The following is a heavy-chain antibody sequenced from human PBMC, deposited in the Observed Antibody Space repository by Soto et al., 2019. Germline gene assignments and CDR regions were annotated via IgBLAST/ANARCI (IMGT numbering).Heavy chain of an antibody. CDR1: GFTFSSYG. V-gene: IGHV3-30*18. CDR3: ANTYYYDSSGYYYQFDY. Sequence: GGSLRLSCAASGFTFSSYGMHWVRQAPGKGLEWVAVISYDGSNKYYADSVKGRFTISRDNSKNTLYLQMNSLRAEDTAVYYCANTYYYDSSGYYYQFDYWGQGTLVTVSS. J-gene: IGHJ4*02. CDR2: ISYDGSNK. D-gene: IGHD3-22*01.